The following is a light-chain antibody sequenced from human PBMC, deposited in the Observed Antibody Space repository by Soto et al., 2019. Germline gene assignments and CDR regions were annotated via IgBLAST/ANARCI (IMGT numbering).Light chain of an antibody. CDR1: TSDVGGYAL. CDR3: CSYAGTYSFV. V-gene: IGLV2-11*01. J-gene: IGLJ1*01. CDR2: DVT. Sequence: QSALTQPRSVSGSPGQSVTIPCTGTTSDVGGYALVSWFQQYPGEAPKLLISDVTKRPSGVPDRFSGSKSGNTASLTISGLLAEDESDYYCCSYAGTYSFVFGSGTKLTVL.